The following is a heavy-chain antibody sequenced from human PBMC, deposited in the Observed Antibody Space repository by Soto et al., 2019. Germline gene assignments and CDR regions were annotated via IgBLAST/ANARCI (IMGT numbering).Heavy chain of an antibody. CDR2: IYYSGST. D-gene: IGHD1-7*01. J-gene: IGHJ6*02. CDR1: GCSMSSYY. V-gene: IGHV4-59*08. Sequence: SETLSLTCTVSGCSMSSYYWSWIRQPPGKGLEWIGYIYYSGSTNYNPSLKSRVTISVDTSKNQFSLKLSSVTAADTALYYCARLNAGTTYYYYGMDVWGQGTTVTVSS. CDR3: ARLNAGTTYYYYGMDV.